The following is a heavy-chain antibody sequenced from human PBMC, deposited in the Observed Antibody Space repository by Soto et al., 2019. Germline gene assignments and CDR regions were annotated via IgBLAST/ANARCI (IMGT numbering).Heavy chain of an antibody. V-gene: IGHV3-33*01. CDR2: IWYDGSNK. Sequence: GGSLRLSCAASGFTFSSYGMHWVRQAPGKGLEWVAVIWYDGSNKYYADSVKGRFTISRDNSKNTLYLQMNSLRAEDTAVYYCARDLGYCTNGVCYHGMDVWGQWTTVTVSS. CDR1: GFTFSSYG. CDR3: ARDLGYCTNGVCYHGMDV. D-gene: IGHD2-8*01. J-gene: IGHJ6*02.